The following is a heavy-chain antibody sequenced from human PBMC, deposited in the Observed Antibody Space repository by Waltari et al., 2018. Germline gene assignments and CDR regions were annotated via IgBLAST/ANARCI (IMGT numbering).Heavy chain of an antibody. J-gene: IGHJ3*02. Sequence: EVQLVESVGGLVQPGGSLRLSCEAAGFTFSTDWMDWVRQAPGKGLQWVANINQDGGEKYYLDSVKGRFTISRDNAKKSVYLEMNSLRAEDTAIYYCSKRLDIWGRGTMVAVSS. V-gene: IGHV3-7*01. CDR2: INQDGGEK. CDR3: SKRLDI. CDR1: GFTFSTDW.